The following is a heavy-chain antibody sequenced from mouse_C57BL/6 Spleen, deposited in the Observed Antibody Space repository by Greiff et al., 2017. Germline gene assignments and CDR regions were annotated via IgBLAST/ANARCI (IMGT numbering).Heavy chain of an antibody. V-gene: IGHV1-53*01. Sequence: VQLQQPGPELVKPGASVKLSCKASGYTFPSYWMHWVKQRPGQGLEWIGNINPSNGGTNYNEKFKSKATLTVDKSSSTSYMQRSSLTSEDSAVYYCARARMLTTVVRNWYFGVWRTGTTVTVSS. CDR1: GYTFPSYW. D-gene: IGHD1-1*01. CDR2: INPSNGGT. CDR3: ARARMLTTVVRNWYFGV. J-gene: IGHJ1*03.